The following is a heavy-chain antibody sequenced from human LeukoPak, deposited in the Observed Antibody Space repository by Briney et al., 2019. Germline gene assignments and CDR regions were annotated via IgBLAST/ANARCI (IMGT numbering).Heavy chain of an antibody. CDR3: ARDLYRIVVVPHYFDY. CDR1: GFTVRSNY. D-gene: IGHD3-22*01. V-gene: IGHV3-66*01. Sequence: PGGSLRLSCAASGFTVRSNYMSWVRQAPGKGLEWVSVIYSGGSTYHADSVKGRFTISRDDSKNTLFLQMNSLRAEDTAVYYCARDLYRIVVVPHYFDYWGQGTLVTVSS. CDR2: IYSGGST. J-gene: IGHJ4*02.